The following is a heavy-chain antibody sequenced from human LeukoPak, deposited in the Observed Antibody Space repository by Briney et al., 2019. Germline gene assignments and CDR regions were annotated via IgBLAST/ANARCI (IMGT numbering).Heavy chain of an antibody. CDR3: ARNPSNKSGHQIFFDV. CDR1: GYTFINYG. Sequence: ASVKVTCKASGYTFINYGIRWVRQAPGQGLEWMGWISAYNGDTHYAQKLQGRITMTTDTSTSTAYMELRSLRSDDTAVYYCARNPSNKSGHQIFFDVWGQGTLVTVSS. V-gene: IGHV1-18*01. J-gene: IGHJ4*02. D-gene: IGHD3-3*01. CDR2: ISAYNGDT.